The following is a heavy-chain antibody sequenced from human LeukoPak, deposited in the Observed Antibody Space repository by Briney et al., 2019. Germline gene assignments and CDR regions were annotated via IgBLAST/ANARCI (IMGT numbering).Heavy chain of an antibody. CDR3: ARDGYSSAWADLEYFDY. CDR1: GGSINNYY. CDR2: IYTTGSS. D-gene: IGHD6-19*01. Sequence: SETLSLTCTVSGGSINNYYWSWIRLPAGKGLEWIGRIYTTGSSNYYPSLKGRVTISVDKSKNQFSLNLSSVTAADTAIYYCARDGYSSAWADLEYFDYWGQGIPVTVSS. J-gene: IGHJ4*02. V-gene: IGHV4-4*07.